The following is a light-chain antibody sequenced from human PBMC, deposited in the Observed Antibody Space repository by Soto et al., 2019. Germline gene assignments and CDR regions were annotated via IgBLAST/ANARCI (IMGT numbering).Light chain of an antibody. CDR3: CSYAGSSTLV. J-gene: IGLJ2*01. Sequence: QSALTQPASVSGSPGQSITISCTGTSSDVGSYKFVSWYQQHPGKAPKLMIYEGSKRPSGVSNRFSGSKSGHTASLTISGLQAEDEADYYCCSYAGSSTLVFGGGTELTVL. CDR2: EGS. V-gene: IGLV2-23*01. CDR1: SSDVGSYKF.